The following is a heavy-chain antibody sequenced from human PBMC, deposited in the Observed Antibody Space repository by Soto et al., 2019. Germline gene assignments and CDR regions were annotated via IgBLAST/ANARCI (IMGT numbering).Heavy chain of an antibody. CDR2: INHSGST. CDR1: GGSFSGYY. Sequence: QVQLQQWGAGLLKPSETLSLTCAVYGGSFSGYYWSWIRQPPGKGLEWIGEINHSGSTNYNPSLKSRVTISVDTSKNQFSLKLSSVTAADTAVYYCARGLVGSGWYAGDYFDYWGQGTLVTVSS. CDR3: ARGLVGSGWYAGDYFDY. D-gene: IGHD6-19*01. V-gene: IGHV4-34*01. J-gene: IGHJ4*02.